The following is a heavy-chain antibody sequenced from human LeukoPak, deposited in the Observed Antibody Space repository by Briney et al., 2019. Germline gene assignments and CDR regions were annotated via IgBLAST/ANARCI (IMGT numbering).Heavy chain of an antibody. Sequence: SGGSLRLSCAASGFAFSSYGIHWVRQAPGKGLEWVAFIRYDGGIKYCADSVKGRFTISRDNSKNTLYLQMNSLRAEDTAVYYCAKSSRGYYYYMDVWGKGTTVTVSS. CDR2: IRYDGGIK. D-gene: IGHD1-26*01. V-gene: IGHV3-30*02. J-gene: IGHJ6*03. CDR1: GFAFSSYG. CDR3: AKSSRGYYYYMDV.